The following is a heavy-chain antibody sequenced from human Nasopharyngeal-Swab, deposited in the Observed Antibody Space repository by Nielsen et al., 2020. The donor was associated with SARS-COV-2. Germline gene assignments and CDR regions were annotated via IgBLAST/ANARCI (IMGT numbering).Heavy chain of an antibody. J-gene: IGHJ6*02. CDR3: ARRSEGRGSGWGYYYQYGSDV. V-gene: IGHV4-34*01. Sequence: SQTLSLTCSVCGESLSGFYWTWIRQSPEKGLEWIGEINHGGSTSYNPSLKRRGTISVDTSKNQFSLKLTSLTAADTAVFYCARRSEGRGSGWGYYYQYGSDVWGQGTTVTVSS. CDR1: GESLSGFY. CDR2: INHGGST. D-gene: IGHD6-19*01.